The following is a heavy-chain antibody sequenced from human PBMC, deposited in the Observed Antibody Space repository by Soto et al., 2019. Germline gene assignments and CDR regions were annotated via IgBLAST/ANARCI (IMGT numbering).Heavy chain of an antibody. Sequence: QITLKESGPPLVKPTQTLTLTCTFSGFSLSTSGVGVGWIRQPPGKALEWLALIYWDDDKRYSPSLKSRLTITKDTTKNQVVLTMTNMDPVDTATYYCAHRVEGSSWWVQDYWGQGTLVTVSS. CDR3: AHRVEGSSWWVQDY. CDR2: IYWDDDK. CDR1: GFSLSTSGVG. J-gene: IGHJ4*02. V-gene: IGHV2-5*02. D-gene: IGHD6-13*01.